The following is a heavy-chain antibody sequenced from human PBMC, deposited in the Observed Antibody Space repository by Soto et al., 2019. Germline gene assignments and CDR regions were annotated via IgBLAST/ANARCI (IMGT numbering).Heavy chain of an antibody. D-gene: IGHD1-20*01. J-gene: IGHJ6*02. CDR3: AREEHNWNYYYGMDV. CDR2: IIPIFGTA. V-gene: IGHV1-69*01. Sequence: QVQLVQSGAEVKKPGSSVKVSCKASGGTFSSYAISWVRQAPGQGLEWMGGIIPIFGTANYAQKFQGRVTSTADECTSPAYMELSSLRSEDTAVYYCAREEHNWNYYYGMDVWGQGTTVTVSS. CDR1: GGTFSSYA.